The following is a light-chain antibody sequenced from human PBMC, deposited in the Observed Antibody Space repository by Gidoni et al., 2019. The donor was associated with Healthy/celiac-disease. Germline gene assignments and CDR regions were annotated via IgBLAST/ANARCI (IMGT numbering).Light chain of an antibody. CDR2: AAS. Sequence: IQMTQSPSYLSASVGDRVTITCRASQSISSYLNWYQQKPGKAPKLLIYAASSLQSGVPSRFSGSGSGTDFTLTISSLQPEDFATYYCQQSYSTPPCTFGQGTKVEIK. V-gene: IGKV1-39*01. CDR3: QQSYSTPPCT. J-gene: IGKJ1*01. CDR1: QSISSY.